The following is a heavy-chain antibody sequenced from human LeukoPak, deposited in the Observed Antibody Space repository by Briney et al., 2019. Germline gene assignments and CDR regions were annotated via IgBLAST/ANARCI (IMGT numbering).Heavy chain of an antibody. CDR2: MNPNSGNT. Sequence: ASVKVSCNASGYTFTSYDINWVRQATGQGLEWMGWMNPNSGNTGYAQKFQGRVTITRNTSISTAYMELSSLRSEDTAVYYCASYSGYSSSWDDDAFDIWGQGTMVTVSS. D-gene: IGHD6-13*01. J-gene: IGHJ3*02. CDR3: ASYSGYSSSWDDDAFDI. V-gene: IGHV1-8*03. CDR1: GYTFTSYD.